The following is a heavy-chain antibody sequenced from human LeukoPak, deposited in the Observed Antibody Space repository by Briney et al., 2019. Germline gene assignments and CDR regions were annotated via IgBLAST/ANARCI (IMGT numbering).Heavy chain of an antibody. CDR3: ARVPHCSSTSCYSDYFDY. CDR1: GFTFDDYG. CDR2: INWNGGST. D-gene: IGHD2-2*02. J-gene: IGHJ4*02. V-gene: IGHV3-20*04. Sequence: PGGSLRLSCAASGFTFDDYGMSWVRQAPGKGLEWVSGINWNGGSTGYADSVKGRFTISRDNAKNSLYLQMNSLRAEDTAVYYCARVPHCSSTSCYSDYFDYWGQGTLVTVSS.